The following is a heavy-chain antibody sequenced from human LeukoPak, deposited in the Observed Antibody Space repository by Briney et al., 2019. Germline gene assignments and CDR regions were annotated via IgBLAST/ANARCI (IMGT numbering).Heavy chain of an antibody. CDR1: GGTFSSYA. CDR3: ARVTYYYDSSGYYYPMDY. J-gene: IGHJ4*02. Sequence: SVKVSCKASGGTFSSYAISWVRQAPGQGLEWMGGIIPIFGTAYYAQKFQGRVTITTDESTSTAYMELSSLRSEDTAVYYCARVTYYYDSSGYYYPMDYWGQGTLVTVSS. D-gene: IGHD3-22*01. CDR2: IIPIFGTA. V-gene: IGHV1-69*05.